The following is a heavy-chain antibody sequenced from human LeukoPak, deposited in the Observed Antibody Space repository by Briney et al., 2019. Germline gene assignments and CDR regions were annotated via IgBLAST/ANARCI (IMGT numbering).Heavy chain of an antibody. CDR1: GYTFTSYA. Sequence: GASVKVSCKASGYTFTSYAMNWVRQAPGQGLEWMGWINTNTGNPTYAQGFTGRFVFSLDTSVSTAYLQVSSLKAEDTAVYYCARGVVPAAAYNWFDPWGQGTLVTVSS. V-gene: IGHV7-4-1*02. CDR3: ARGVVPAAAYNWFDP. D-gene: IGHD2-2*01. CDR2: INTNTGNP. J-gene: IGHJ5*02.